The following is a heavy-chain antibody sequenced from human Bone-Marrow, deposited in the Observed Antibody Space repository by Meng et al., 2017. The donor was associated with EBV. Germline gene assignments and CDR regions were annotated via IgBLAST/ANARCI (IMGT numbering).Heavy chain of an antibody. CDR3: ARVNGDFSYWYFDL. V-gene: IGHV3-11*01. CDR2: ISTRGNAI. D-gene: IGHD4-17*01. Sequence: QVQRVESVGGMVTPGGSLRLACAASTFMFSDYYMSWIRQAPGKGLEWVSYISTRGNAIDYADSVKGRFTISRDNAKNSLYLQMNSLRPDDTAVYYCARVNGDFSYWYFDLWGRGTLVTVSS. J-gene: IGHJ2*01. CDR1: TFMFSDYY.